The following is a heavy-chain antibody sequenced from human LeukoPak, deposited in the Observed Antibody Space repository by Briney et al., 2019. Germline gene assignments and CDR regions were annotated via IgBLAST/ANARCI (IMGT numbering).Heavy chain of an antibody. J-gene: IGHJ5*02. CDR1: GYTFTSYD. V-gene: IGHV1-46*01. D-gene: IGHD1-26*01. CDR2: INPSGSST. Sequence: ASVKVSCKASGYTFTSYDINWVRQAPGQGLEWLGLINPSGSSTLYAQKFQGRVTMTRDMSTTTDYMELSSLRSEDTAVYYCARDNSVGDVARWFDPWGQGTLVTVSS. CDR3: ARDNSVGDVARWFDP.